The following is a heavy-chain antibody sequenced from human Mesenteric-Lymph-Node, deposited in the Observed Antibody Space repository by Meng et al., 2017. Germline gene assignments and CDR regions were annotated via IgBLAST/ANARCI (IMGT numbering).Heavy chain of an antibody. D-gene: IGHD6-19*01. CDR2: IYHSGST. V-gene: IGHV4-4*02. CDR3: ARVGQWLPIDY. Sequence: GHLERALPDRVHPAGSMSLTSSVSGGSIRGSSWWSWVRQPPGKGLEWIGEIYHSGSTNYNPSLKSRVTISVDKSKNQFSLNLSSVTAADTAVYYCARVGQWLPIDYWGQGTLVTVSS. J-gene: IGHJ4*02. CDR1: GGSIRGSSW.